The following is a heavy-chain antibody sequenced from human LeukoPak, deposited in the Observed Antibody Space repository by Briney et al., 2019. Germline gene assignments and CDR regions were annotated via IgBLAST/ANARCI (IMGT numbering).Heavy chain of an antibody. J-gene: IGHJ6*03. V-gene: IGHV1-8*03. CDR3: ARGHGSSWYHYYYYYMDV. D-gene: IGHD6-13*01. Sequence: GSSVKVSCKASGGTFSSYAISWVRQATGQGLEWMGWMNPNSGNTGYAQKFQGRVTITRNTSIGTAYMELSSLRSEDTAVYYCARGHGSSWYHYYYYYMDVWGKGTTVTVSS. CDR1: GGTFSSYA. CDR2: MNPNSGNT.